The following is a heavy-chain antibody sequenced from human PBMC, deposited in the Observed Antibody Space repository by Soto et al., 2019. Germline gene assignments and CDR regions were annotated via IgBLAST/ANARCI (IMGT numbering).Heavy chain of an antibody. Sequence: QVQLVQSGAEVKKPGASVKVSCKAAGYSFTGFYLHWMRQAPGQGLEWMGWINPNSGGTNYAQKFQGWITMTRDTSTNTAYMALSRLTSDDTAVYYCARMYSHTGCLCDAFDIWGQGTMVTVSS. CDR2: INPNSGGT. CDR1: GYSFTGFY. D-gene: IGHD2-2*01. CDR3: ARMYSHTGCLCDAFDI. V-gene: IGHV1-2*04. J-gene: IGHJ3*02.